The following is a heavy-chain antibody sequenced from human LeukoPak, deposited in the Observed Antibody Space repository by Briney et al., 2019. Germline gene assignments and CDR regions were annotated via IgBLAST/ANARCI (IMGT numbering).Heavy chain of an antibody. CDR1: GGTFSSYA. J-gene: IGHJ3*02. CDR2: IIPIFGTA. CDR3: ARAPYYYDSSGYSVAFDI. V-gene: IGHV1-69*05. Sequence: ASVKVSCKASGGTFSSYAISWVRQAPGQGLEWMGGIIPIFGTATYAQKFQGRVTITTDESTSTAYMELSSLRSEDTAVYYCARAPYYYDSSGYSVAFDIWGQGTMVTVSS. D-gene: IGHD3-22*01.